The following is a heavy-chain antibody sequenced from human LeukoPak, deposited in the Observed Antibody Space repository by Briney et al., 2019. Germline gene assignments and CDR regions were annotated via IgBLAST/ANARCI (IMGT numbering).Heavy chain of an antibody. CDR3: AGPDIATRPRKYFHYYVDV. V-gene: IGHV4-4*07. Sequence: PSETLSLTCTVSGGSISSYYWSWIRQPAGKGLEWIGRIYTSGSTNYSPNYNPSLKSRLTISVDTSKKQFSLKLSSVTAADTAVYYCAGPDIATRPRKYFHYYVDVWGKGTTVTVSS. D-gene: IGHD6-6*01. J-gene: IGHJ6*03. CDR2: IYTSGSTNYSP. CDR1: GGSISSYY.